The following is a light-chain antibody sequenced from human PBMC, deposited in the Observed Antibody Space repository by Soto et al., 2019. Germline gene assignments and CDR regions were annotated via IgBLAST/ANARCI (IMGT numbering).Light chain of an antibody. CDR2: DVS. J-gene: IGLJ1*01. Sequence: QSARTSPASFLGSPDQPFPISGPATASDVGGYNYVSWYQHHPGKAPKLMIYDVSNRPSGVSNRFSGSKSGNTASLTISGLQPEDEADYYCCSHTGAFIVFGTGTKVTVL. V-gene: IGLV2-14*03. CDR1: ASDVGGYNY. CDR3: CSHTGAFIV.